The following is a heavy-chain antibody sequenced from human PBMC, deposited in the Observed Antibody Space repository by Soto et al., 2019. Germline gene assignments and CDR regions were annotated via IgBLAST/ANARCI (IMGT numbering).Heavy chain of an antibody. CDR1: VGTFSSYT. CDR2: IIPILGIA. V-gene: IGHV1-69*02. J-gene: IGHJ3*02. D-gene: IGHD4-17*01. CDR3: ARRDDYVDAFDI. Sequence: ASVKVSCKASVGTFSSYTISCVRQAPGQGLEWMGRIIPILGIANYAQKFQGRVTITADKSTSTAYMELSSLRSEDTAVYYCARRDDYVDAFDIWGQGTMVTVSS.